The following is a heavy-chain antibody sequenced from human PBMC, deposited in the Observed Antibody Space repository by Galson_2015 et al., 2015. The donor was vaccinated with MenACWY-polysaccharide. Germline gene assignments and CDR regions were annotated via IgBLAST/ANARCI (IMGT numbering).Heavy chain of an antibody. V-gene: IGHV6-1*01. CDR2: TFYRSKWYY. D-gene: IGHD2-8*02. CDR3: ARAFLRPGWPMLDAFDI. Sequence: CAISGDSVSSNSAAWNWIRQSPSRGLEWLGRTFYRSKWYYGYAVPVKSRITINPDTSKNQFSLQLNSVTAADTAVYYCARAFLRPGWPMLDAFDIWGQGTMVTVSS. J-gene: IGHJ3*02. CDR1: GDSVSSNSAA.